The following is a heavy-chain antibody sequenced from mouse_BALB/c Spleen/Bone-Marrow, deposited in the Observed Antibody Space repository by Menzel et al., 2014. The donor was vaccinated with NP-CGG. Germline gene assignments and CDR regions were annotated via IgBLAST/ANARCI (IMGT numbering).Heavy chain of an antibody. D-gene: IGHD2-2*01. CDR2: ISYSGST. V-gene: IGHV3-8*02. J-gene: IGHJ4*01. CDR3: ARFGYDYALDY. Sequence: DVKLVESGPSLVKPSRTLSLTCSVTGDSITSGYWNRIRKFPGNKLKYMGYISYSGSTYYNPSLKSRISITRDTSKNQYYLQLKSVTTEDTATYYCARFGYDYALDYWGQGTSVTVSS. CDR1: GDSITSGY.